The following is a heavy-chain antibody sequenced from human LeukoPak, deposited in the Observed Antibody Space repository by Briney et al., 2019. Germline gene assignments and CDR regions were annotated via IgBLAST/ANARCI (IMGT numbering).Heavy chain of an antibody. CDR1: GYSVNGYD. CDR2: IKTNCGAT. Sequence: SVKISCKAAGYSVNGYDLNWVRRNPVQLLEYLARIKTNCGATDDALEFQDRVTRTRDTSTGAAYMEVSWLRSGETAAYYCARESDSGSWPDYWGQGTLVTVSS. D-gene: IGHD6-13*01. CDR3: ARESDSGSWPDY. V-gene: IGHV1-2*06. J-gene: IGHJ4*02.